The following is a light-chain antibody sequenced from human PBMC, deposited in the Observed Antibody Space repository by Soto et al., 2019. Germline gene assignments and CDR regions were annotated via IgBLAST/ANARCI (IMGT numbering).Light chain of an antibody. CDR2: NDN. CDR1: TSNIGSNL. J-gene: IGLJ2*01. CDR3: AVWDDSRSGVV. Sequence: QSVLAQPPSASGTPGQRVTISCSGSTSNIGSNLASWYQQLPGSAPKLLIYNDNERPSGVPDRFSGSKSGTSASLGISGLRSEDEAHYFCAVWDDSRSGVVFGGGTNVTVL. V-gene: IGLV1-47*02.